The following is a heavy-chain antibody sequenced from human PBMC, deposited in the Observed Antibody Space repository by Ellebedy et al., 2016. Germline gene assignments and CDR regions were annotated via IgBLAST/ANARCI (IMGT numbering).Heavy chain of an antibody. J-gene: IGHJ4*02. V-gene: IGHV3-30*14. CDR2: ISYDGSNK. CDR1: GFTFSSYA. D-gene: IGHD3-22*01. CDR3: ARATSHVGYDY. Sequence: GESLKISXAASGFTFSSYAMHWVRQAPGKGLEWVAVISYDGSNKYYADSVKGRFTISRDNSKNTLYLQMNSLRAEDTAVYYCARATSHVGYDYWGQGTLVTVSS.